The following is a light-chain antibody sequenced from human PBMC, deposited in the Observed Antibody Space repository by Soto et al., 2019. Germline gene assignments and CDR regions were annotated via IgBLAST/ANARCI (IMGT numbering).Light chain of an antibody. V-gene: IGLV1-47*01. Sequence: QPVLTQPPSASWTPGQRVTISCSGSRSNIGSNYVFWYQQLPGTAPKLLIYRSNQRPSGVPDRFSGSKSGTSASLAISGLRSEDEADYYCAAWDDSLSGVVFGGGTKLTVL. CDR1: RSNIGSNY. CDR3: AAWDDSLSGVV. CDR2: RSN. J-gene: IGLJ2*01.